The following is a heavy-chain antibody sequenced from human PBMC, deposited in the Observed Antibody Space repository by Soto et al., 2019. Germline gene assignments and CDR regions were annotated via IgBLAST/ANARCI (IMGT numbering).Heavy chain of an antibody. CDR2: ISQRGRS. CDR1: GGSLSSFS. D-gene: IGHD2-15*01. V-gene: IGHV4-59*01. J-gene: IGHJ6*02. Sequence: SEALSITCAVSGGSLSSFSWSWIRQPPGKGLEFIGSISQRGRSEYNPSLTNRVILSVDVSKNQPSLNLKSTKIPHPAVYYCARVAMENYSGMCSAAPSYALDVWGQGKTVTVSS. CDR3: ARVAMENYSGMCSAAPSYALDV.